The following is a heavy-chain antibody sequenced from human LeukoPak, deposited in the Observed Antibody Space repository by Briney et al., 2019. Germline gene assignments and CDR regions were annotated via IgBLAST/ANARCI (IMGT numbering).Heavy chain of an antibody. V-gene: IGHV4-59*08. Sequence: SETLSLTCTVSGGSINSFYWSSIRQPAGKGLDWIGHIHVSGSTNYNPSLKSRVTISVDTSKNQFSLKLSSVTAADTAVYYCARHDGSSWYYFDYWGQGTLVTVSS. CDR1: GGSINSFY. D-gene: IGHD6-13*01. J-gene: IGHJ4*02. CDR2: IHVSGST. CDR3: ARHDGSSWYYFDY.